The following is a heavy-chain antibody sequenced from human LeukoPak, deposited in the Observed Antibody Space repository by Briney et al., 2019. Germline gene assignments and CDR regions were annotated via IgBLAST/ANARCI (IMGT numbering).Heavy chain of an antibody. D-gene: IGHD6-19*01. CDR3: AKDLRQWLVLGNYYYGMDV. Sequence: GGSLRLSCAASGFTFSSYGMHWVRQAPGKGLEWVAVISYDGSNKYYADSVKGRFTISRDNSKNTLYLQMNSPRAGDTAVYYCAKDLRQWLVLGNYYYGMDVWGKGTTVTVSS. CDR2: ISYDGSNK. CDR1: GFTFSSYG. J-gene: IGHJ6*04. V-gene: IGHV3-30*18.